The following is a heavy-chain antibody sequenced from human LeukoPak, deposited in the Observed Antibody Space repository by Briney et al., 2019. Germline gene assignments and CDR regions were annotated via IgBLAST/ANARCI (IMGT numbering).Heavy chain of an antibody. V-gene: IGHV3-11*04. J-gene: IGHJ4*02. D-gene: IGHD3-3*01. Sequence: GGSLRLSCAASGFTFSDYYMSWIRQAPGKGLEWVSYISSSGSTIYYADSVKGRFTISRDNDKNSLYLQMNSLRAEDTAVYYCARINFWSGYYIDYWGQGTLVTVSS. CDR1: GFTFSDYY. CDR2: ISSSGSTI. CDR3: ARINFWSGYYIDY.